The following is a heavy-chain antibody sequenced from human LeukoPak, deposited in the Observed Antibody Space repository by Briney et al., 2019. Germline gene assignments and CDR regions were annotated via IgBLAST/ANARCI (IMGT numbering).Heavy chain of an antibody. J-gene: IGHJ4*02. D-gene: IGHD3-22*01. CDR3: AKGEIPPVPSYYDSSGSPFDY. V-gene: IGHV3-30*18. CDR2: ISYDGSNK. CDR1: GFTFSSYG. Sequence: GGSLRLSCAASGFTFSSYGMHWVRQAPGKGLEWVAVISYDGSNKYYADSVKGRFTISRDNCKNTLYLQMNSLRAEDTAVYYCAKGEIPPVPSYYDSSGSPFDYWGQGTLVTVSS.